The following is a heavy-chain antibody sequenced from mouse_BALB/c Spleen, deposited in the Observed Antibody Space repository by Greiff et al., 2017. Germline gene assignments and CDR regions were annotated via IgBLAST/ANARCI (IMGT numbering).Heavy chain of an antibody. CDR3: NARPLLWYFDY. Sequence: VQLKQSGAELVRSGASVKLSCTASGFNIKDYYMHWVKQRPEQGLEWIGWIDPENGDTEYAPKFQGKATMTADTSSNTAYLQLSSLTSEDTAVYYCNARPLLWYFDYWGQGTTLTVSS. D-gene: IGHD2-1*01. CDR2: IDPENGDT. J-gene: IGHJ2*01. CDR1: GFNIKDYY. V-gene: IGHV14-4*02.